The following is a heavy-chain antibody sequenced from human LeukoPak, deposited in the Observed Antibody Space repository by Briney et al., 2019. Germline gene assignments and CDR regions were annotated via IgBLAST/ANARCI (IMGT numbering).Heavy chain of an antibody. CDR3: ASGSGSYRTPYYYMDV. J-gene: IGHJ6*03. V-gene: IGHV3-53*01. CDR1: GFTVRSNY. D-gene: IGHD3-10*01. Sequence: SGGSLRLSCAASGFTVRSNYMSWVRQAPGKGLEHVSVLYSGGSTYYADSVKGRFTISRDNSKNTLYLQMNSLRAEDTAVYYCASGSGSYRTPYYYMDVWGTGTTVTVSS. CDR2: LYSGGST.